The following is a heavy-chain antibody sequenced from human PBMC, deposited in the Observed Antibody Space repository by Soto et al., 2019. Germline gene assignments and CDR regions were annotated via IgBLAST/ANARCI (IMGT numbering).Heavy chain of an antibody. J-gene: IGHJ1*01. CDR2: INSDGSST. V-gene: IGHV3-74*01. CDR3: APIPHLGLVYSSDEYFQH. Sequence: GGSLRLSCAASGFTFSSYWMHWVRQAPGKGLVWVSRINSDGSSTSYADSVKGRFTISGDNAKNTLYLQMNSLRAEDTAVYYCAPIPHLGLVYSSDEYFQHWGQGTLVTVSS. CDR1: GFTFSSYW. D-gene: IGHD6-19*01.